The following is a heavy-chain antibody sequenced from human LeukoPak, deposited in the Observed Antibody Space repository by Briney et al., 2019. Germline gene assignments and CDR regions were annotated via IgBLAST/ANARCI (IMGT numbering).Heavy chain of an antibody. CDR3: AKYGRSGYSSGMDF. CDR1: GFTFSSYT. V-gene: IGHV3-23*01. J-gene: IGHJ6*02. Sequence: PGGSLRLSCAASGFTFSSYTMNWVRQAPGKGLEWVSTISVSGGSTYYADSVKGRFTISRDNSKNTLYLQMNSLRAEDTAVYYCAKYGRSGYSSGMDFWGQGTTVTVSS. D-gene: IGHD2-15*01. CDR2: ISVSGGST.